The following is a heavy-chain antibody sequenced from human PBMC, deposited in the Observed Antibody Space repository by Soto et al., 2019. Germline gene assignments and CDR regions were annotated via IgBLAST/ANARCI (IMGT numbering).Heavy chain of an antibody. Sequence: EVQLVESGGGLVQPGGSLRLSCAASGFTFSSYEMNWVRQAPGKGLEWVSYISSSGSTIYYADSVKGRFTISRDNAKISLYLQMNSLRAEDTAVYYCARGGNRYYYYYGMDVWGQGTTVTVSS. J-gene: IGHJ6*02. D-gene: IGHD3-10*01. CDR2: ISSSGSTI. CDR1: GFTFSSYE. CDR3: ARGGNRYYYYYGMDV. V-gene: IGHV3-48*03.